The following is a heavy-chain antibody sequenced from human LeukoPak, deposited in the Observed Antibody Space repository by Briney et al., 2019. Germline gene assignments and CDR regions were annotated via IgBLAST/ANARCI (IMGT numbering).Heavy chain of an antibody. J-gene: IGHJ4*02. V-gene: IGHV3-23*01. D-gene: IGHD3-16*01. Sequence: GGSLRLSCAASGFIFRNYAMSWVRQGPARGLEWVSSLRGDGETFYADPVKGRFTLSRDDSRNTVYLQLNNLRVEDTAIYYCAKASWVSNVDAVLWGQGTLVTVSS. CDR1: GFIFRNYA. CDR2: LRGDGET. CDR3: AKASWVSNVDAVL.